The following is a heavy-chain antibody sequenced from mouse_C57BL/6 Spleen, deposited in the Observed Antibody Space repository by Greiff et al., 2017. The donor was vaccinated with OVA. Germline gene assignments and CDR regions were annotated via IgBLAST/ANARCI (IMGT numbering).Heavy chain of an antibody. Sequence: VKLQESGPELVKPGASVKISCKASGYAFSSSWMNWVKQRPGQGLEWIGRIYPGDGDTNYNGKFKGKATLTADKSSSTAYMQLSSLTSEDSAVYFCASNSNYGAMDYWGQGTSVTVSS. J-gene: IGHJ4*01. V-gene: IGHV1-82*01. CDR3: ASNSNYGAMDY. CDR2: IYPGDGDT. D-gene: IGHD2-5*01. CDR1: GYAFSSSW.